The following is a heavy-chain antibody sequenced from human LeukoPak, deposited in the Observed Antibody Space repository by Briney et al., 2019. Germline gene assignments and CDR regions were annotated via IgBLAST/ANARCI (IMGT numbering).Heavy chain of an antibody. D-gene: IGHD4-23*01. CDR3: ARHFDGKGSFDF. CDR2: ISSDGSDT. CDR1: GFNSSSRW. Sequence: GGSLRPSCAASGFNSSSRWMHWVRQVPGKGLVWVSRISSDGSDTTYADSVKGRFTISRDNVKKIVYLQMRSLRVEDTAVYYCARHFDGKGSFDFWGQGTLVTVSS. J-gene: IGHJ5*01. V-gene: IGHV3-74*01.